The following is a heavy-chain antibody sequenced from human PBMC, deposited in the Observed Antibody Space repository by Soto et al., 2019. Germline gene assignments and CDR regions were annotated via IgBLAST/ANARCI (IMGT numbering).Heavy chain of an antibody. D-gene: IGHD2-2*01. Sequence: GGSLRLSCAASGFTFSSYAMSWVRQAPGKGRGWVSAISGSGGSTYYADSVRGRFTISRDNSKNTLYLQMNSLRAEDTAVYYCAKDLKGYCSSTSCYFRSSGWPRYLDLWGRGTLVTVSS. V-gene: IGHV3-23*01. J-gene: IGHJ2*01. CDR3: AKDLKGYCSSTSCYFRSSGWPRYLDL. CDR2: ISGSGGST. CDR1: GFTFSSYA.